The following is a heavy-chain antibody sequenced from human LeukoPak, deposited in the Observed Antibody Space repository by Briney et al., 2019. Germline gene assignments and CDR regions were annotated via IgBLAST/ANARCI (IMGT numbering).Heavy chain of an antibody. V-gene: IGHV4-4*07. CDR2: IHTSGTT. CDR1: GGSIDGYF. CDR3: ARDPAGHGRYFDY. D-gene: IGHD1-14*01. J-gene: IGHJ4*02. Sequence: SETLSLTCTVSGGSIDGYFCTWLRQSAGAGLECIGRIHTSGTTYYNPSFKSRVSMTVDTSNNKFSLRLNSVSAADTAVYYCARDPAGHGRYFDYWGQGALVTVSS.